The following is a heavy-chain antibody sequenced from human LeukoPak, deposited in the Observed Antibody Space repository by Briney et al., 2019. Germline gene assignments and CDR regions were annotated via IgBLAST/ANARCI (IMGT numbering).Heavy chain of an antibody. D-gene: IGHD3-10*01. CDR2: INPNSGGT. CDR1: GYTFTGYY. V-gene: IGHV1-2*02. Sequence: ASVKVSCKASGYTFTGYYMHWVRQAPGQGLEWMGWINPNSGGTKYAQKFQGRVTMTRDTSITTAYMELSSLRSDDTAEYYCARDYYGSGSYYQLGYWGQGTLVTVSS. J-gene: IGHJ4*02. CDR3: ARDYYGSGSYYQLGY.